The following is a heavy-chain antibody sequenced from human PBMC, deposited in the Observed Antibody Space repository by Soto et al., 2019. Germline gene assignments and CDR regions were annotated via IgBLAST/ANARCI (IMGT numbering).Heavy chain of an antibody. V-gene: IGHV4-4*07. Sequence: KTSETLSLTCTVSGGSISSYYWSWIRQPAGKGLEWIGRIYTSGSTNYNPSLKSRVTMSVDTSKNQFSLKLSSVTAADTAVYYCARENHDGLNSSSPVGTPYYFDYWGQGTLVTVSS. CDR3: ARENHDGLNSSSPVGTPYYFDY. CDR1: GGSISSYY. CDR2: IYTSGST. D-gene: IGHD6-6*01. J-gene: IGHJ4*02.